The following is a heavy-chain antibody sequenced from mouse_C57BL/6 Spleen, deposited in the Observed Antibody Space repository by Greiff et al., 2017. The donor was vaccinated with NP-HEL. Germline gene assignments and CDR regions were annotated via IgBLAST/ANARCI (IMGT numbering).Heavy chain of an antibody. J-gene: IGHJ3*01. CDR1: GYTFTDYY. D-gene: IGHD1-1*01. V-gene: IGHV1-26*01. CDR2: INPNNGGT. Sequence: EVQLQQSGPELVKPGASVKISCKASGYTFTDYYMNWVKQSHGKSLEWIGDINPNNGGTSYNQKFKGKATLTVDKSSSTAYMELRSLTSEDSAVYYCASYYGAYWGQRTLVTVSA. CDR3: ASYYGAY.